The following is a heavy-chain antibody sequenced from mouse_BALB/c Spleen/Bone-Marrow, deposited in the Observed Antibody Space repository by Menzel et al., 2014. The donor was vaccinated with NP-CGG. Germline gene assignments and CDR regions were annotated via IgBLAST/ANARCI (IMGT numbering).Heavy chain of an antibody. J-gene: IGHJ3*01. CDR1: GFTFSSYA. D-gene: IGHD2-4*01. V-gene: IGHV5-9-1*01. Sequence: VMLVESGGGILKPGGSLKLSCAASGFTFSSYAMSWVRQTPEKRLEWVATISSGGSYTYYPDSVKGRFTISRDNAKNTLYLQMSSLRSEDTAMYYCARKSYYDYDGRPWFAYWGQGTLVTVSA. CDR3: ARKSYYDYDGRPWFAY. CDR2: ISSGGSYT.